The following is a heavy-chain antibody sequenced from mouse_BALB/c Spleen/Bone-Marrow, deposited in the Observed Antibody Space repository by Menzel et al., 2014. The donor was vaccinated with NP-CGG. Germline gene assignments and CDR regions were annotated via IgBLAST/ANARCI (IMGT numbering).Heavy chain of an antibody. CDR3: ARFPMDY. CDR2: IRHKAYGYTT. V-gene: IGHV7-3*02. J-gene: IGHJ4*01. Sequence: EVKLVESGGGLVQPGGSLRLSCTTSGFIFTDYYMSWVRQPPGKALEWLVFIRHKAYGYTTEYSASVRGRFTISRDNSQSILYLQMNTLRAEDSATYYCARFPMDYWGQGTSVTVSS. CDR1: GFIFTDYY.